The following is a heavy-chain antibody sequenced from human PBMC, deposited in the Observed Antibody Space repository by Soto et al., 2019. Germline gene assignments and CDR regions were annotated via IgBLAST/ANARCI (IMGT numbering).Heavy chain of an antibody. CDR3: ARGFHDYYYYGMDV. Sequence: SETLSLTCTVSGDSISSSSYYWGWIRQPPGKGLEWIGSIYYSGSTYYNPSLKSRVTISVDTSKNQFSLKLSSVTAADTAVYYCARGFHDYYYYGMDVWGQGTTVTVSS. J-gene: IGHJ6*02. CDR1: GDSISSSSYY. CDR2: IYYSGST. V-gene: IGHV4-39*01.